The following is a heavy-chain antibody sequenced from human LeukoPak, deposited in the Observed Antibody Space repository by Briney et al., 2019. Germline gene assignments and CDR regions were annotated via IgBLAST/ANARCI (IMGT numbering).Heavy chain of an antibody. CDR2: ISGSGGST. CDR1: GFTFSSYA. Sequence: GGSLRLSCAASGFTFSSYAMSWVRQAPGKGLEWVSAISGSGGSTYYADSVKGRFTISRDNSKNTLYLQMNSLRAEDTAVYYCAKGWLQKQWLPNYFDYWGQGTLVTVSS. CDR3: AKGWLQKQWLPNYFDY. D-gene: IGHD6-19*01. J-gene: IGHJ4*02. V-gene: IGHV3-23*01.